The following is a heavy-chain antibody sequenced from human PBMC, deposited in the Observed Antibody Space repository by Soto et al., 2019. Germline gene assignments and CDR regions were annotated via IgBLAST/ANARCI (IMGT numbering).Heavy chain of an antibody. J-gene: IGHJ6*02. CDR2: IHYSGSI. D-gene: IGHD3-10*01. Sequence: PSETLSLTCTVSGGSISYEYYHWTWIRQSPGKGLEWIGYIHYSGSIIYNPSFKSRVTISVDTSKNQFSLQLSSVTAADTAVYYCARGITMVRDPYYYGMSVWGQGTSVTVSS. V-gene: IGHV4-30-4*08. CDR1: GGSISYEYYH. CDR3: ARGITMVRDPYYYGMSV.